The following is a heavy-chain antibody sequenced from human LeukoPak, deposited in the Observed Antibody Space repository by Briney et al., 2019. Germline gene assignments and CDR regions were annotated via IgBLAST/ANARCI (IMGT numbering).Heavy chain of an antibody. CDR3: ARRDGYSSSWYGVGWFDP. V-gene: IGHV5-51*01. CDR1: GYSFTSYW. CDR2: IYPGDSDT. Sequence: GESLKISCKGSGYSFTSYWIGWVRQMPGKGLEWMGIIYPGDSDTRYSPSFQGQVTISADKSISTAYLQWSSPKASDTAMYYCARRDGYSSSWYGVGWFDPWGQGTLVTVSS. J-gene: IGHJ5*02. D-gene: IGHD6-13*01.